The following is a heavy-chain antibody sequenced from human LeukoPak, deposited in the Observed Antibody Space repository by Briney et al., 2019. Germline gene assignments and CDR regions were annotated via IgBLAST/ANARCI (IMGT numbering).Heavy chain of an antibody. D-gene: IGHD6-19*01. Sequence: SQTLSLTCTVSGGSISSGGYYWSWIRQPPGKGLEWIGYIYHSGSTYYNPSLKSRVTISADRSKNQFSLKLSSVTAADTAVYYCARAPSSGWFVIDYWGQGTLVTVSS. CDR1: GGSISSGGYY. CDR2: IYHSGST. J-gene: IGHJ4*02. CDR3: ARAPSSGWFVIDY. V-gene: IGHV4-30-2*01.